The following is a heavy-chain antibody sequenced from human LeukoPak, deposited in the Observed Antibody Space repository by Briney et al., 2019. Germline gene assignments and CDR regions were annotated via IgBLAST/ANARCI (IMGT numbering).Heavy chain of an antibody. J-gene: IGHJ5*02. CDR2: MNPNSGNT. Sequence: ASVKVSCKSSGYTFTSYDINWVRQATGQGLEGMGWMNPNSGNTGYAQKFQGRVPMTWNTSISTAYMELSSLKSEDAAMYHCAKIGAAARRTPNPRWFDLWGQGTLVTVSS. D-gene: IGHD6-6*01. V-gene: IGHV1-8*01. CDR1: GYTFTSYD. CDR3: AKIGAAARRTPNPRWFDL.